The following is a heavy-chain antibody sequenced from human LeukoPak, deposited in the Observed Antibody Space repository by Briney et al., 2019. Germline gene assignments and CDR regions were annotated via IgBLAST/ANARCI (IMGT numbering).Heavy chain of an antibody. J-gene: IGHJ3*02. CDR2: ISYSGTT. CDR3: ARDLSSRGYSYGPDAFDI. CDR1: GGSIIDSYYY. D-gene: IGHD5-18*01. Sequence: SETLSLTCTVSGGSIIDSYYYWGWIRQPPGRELEWIGSISYSGTTYYNPSLKSRVTLSVDTSKNQFSLNLSSVTAADTAVYYCARDLSSRGYSYGPDAFDIWGQGTMVTVSS. V-gene: IGHV4-39*07.